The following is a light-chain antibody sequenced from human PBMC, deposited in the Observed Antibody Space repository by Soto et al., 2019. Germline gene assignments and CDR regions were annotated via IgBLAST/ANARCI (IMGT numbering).Light chain of an antibody. J-gene: IGKJ3*01. CDR3: QQYGGSPLFT. CDR2: GTY. Sequence: EIVLTQSPGTLSLSPGKRATLSCRASQSVSSGDLAWYQQKPGQAPRLLIYGTYIRATGIPDRFSGSGSGTDFTLSIRRVEPEDFAVYSCQQYGGSPLFTFGPGTRVDFK. CDR1: QSVSSGD. V-gene: IGKV3-20*01.